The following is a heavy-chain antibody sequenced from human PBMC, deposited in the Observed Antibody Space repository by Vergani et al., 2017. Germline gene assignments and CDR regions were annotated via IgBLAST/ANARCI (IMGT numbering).Heavy chain of an antibody. CDR2: IYYSGST. D-gene: IGHD4-23*01. CDR1: GGSISSYY. Sequence: QLQLQESGPGLVKPSVTLSLTCTVSGGSISSYYWSWIRQPPGKGLEWIGYIYYSGSTNYNPSLKSRVTISVDKSKNQFSLKLSSVTAADTAVYYCARETPGYGGTYYFDYWGQGTLVTVSA. CDR3: ARETPGYGGTYYFDY. V-gene: IGHV4-59*01. J-gene: IGHJ4*02.